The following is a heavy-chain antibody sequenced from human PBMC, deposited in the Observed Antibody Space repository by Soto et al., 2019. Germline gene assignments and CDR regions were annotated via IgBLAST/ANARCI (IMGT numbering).Heavy chain of an antibody. Sequence: QVQLVESGGGVVQPGRSLRLSCAASGFTFSSYAMHWVRQTPGKGLEWVAVISYDGGDKYYADSVKGRFTISRDNSKNTLYRQMNSLRAEETSVYYCAREYSLAVVAPGYRGQGILVTVSS. CDR2: ISYDGGDK. CDR1: GFTFSSYA. V-gene: IGHV3-30-3*01. CDR3: AREYSLAVVAPGY. D-gene: IGHD3-22*01. J-gene: IGHJ4*02.